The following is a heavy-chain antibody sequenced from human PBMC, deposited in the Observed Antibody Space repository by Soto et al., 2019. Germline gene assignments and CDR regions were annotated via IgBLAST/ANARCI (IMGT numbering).Heavy chain of an antibody. CDR1: GFTFSSYS. Sequence: EVQLVESGGGLVKPGGSLRLSCAASGFTFSSYSMNWVRQAPGKGLEWVSSISSSGSSIFYADSAKGRCTISRGNVKNSLYLEMNNLRAEATAVFYCARDHGSSSPYYFGMDVWGHGTTVTVS. CDR2: ISSSGSSI. V-gene: IGHV3-21*01. D-gene: IGHD6-6*01. CDR3: ARDHGSSSPYYFGMDV. J-gene: IGHJ6*02.